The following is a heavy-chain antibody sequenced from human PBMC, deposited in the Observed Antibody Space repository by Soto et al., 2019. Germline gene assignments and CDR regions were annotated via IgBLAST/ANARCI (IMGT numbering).Heavy chain of an antibody. Sequence: GGSLRLSCAASGFTFSNYGMHWVRQAPGKGLEWVAVISYDGNNKYYADSVKGRFTVSRDTSKSTLYLQMKSLRADDTAVYYCAKDRTAYYYYYDMDVWGQGTTVTVSS. CDR1: GFTFSNYG. CDR3: AKDRTAYYYYYDMDV. CDR2: ISYDGNNK. V-gene: IGHV3-30*18. J-gene: IGHJ6*02.